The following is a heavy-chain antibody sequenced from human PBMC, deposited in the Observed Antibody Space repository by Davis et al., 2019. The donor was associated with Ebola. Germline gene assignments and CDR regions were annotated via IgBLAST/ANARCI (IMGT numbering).Heavy chain of an antibody. CDR3: ARGAVPAGD. CDR2: IYYSGST. D-gene: IGHD4-17*01. J-gene: IGHJ4*02. CDR1: GGSISSYY. V-gene: IGHV4-59*01. Sequence: SETLSLTCTVSGGSISSYYWNWIRQPPGKGLEWIGNIYYSGSTNYNPSLKSRLTMSIDPSKKQFYLKLSSVTAADTAVYYCARGAVPAGDWGQGTLVTVSS.